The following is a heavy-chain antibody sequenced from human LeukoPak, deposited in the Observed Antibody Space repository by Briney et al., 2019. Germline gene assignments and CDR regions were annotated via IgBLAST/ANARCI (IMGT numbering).Heavy chain of an antibody. CDR2: ISGSGGST. CDR3: ASLTAVAGTDY. Sequence: GGSLRLSCAASGFTFSSYAMSWVRQAPGKGLEWVSAISGSGGSTYYADSVKGRFTIARDNSKNTLYLQMNSLRAEDTAVYYCASLTAVAGTDYWGQGTLVTVSS. D-gene: IGHD6-19*01. J-gene: IGHJ4*02. V-gene: IGHV3-23*01. CDR1: GFTFSSYA.